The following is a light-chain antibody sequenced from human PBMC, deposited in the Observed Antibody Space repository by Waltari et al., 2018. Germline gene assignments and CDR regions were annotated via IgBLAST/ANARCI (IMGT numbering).Light chain of an antibody. J-gene: IGLJ2*01. CDR2: EVS. CDR1: SSDVGASNY. V-gene: IGLV2-8*01. Sequence: QSALTQPPSASGSLGQSVTISCTGTSSDVGASNYVSWYQQNPGKAPKLMIFEVSKRPSGAPDRFSGSRSGNAASLTVSGLQAEDEADYYCSSDAGSNNYVILGGGTKLTVL. CDR3: SSDAGSNNYVI.